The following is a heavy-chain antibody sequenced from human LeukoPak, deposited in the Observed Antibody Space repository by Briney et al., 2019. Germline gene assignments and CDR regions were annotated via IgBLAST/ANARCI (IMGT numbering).Heavy chain of an antibody. CDR2: VYYSGST. V-gene: IGHV4-39*01. CDR3: ARPGMAATGAFDC. CDR1: GGSVSSSGYY. J-gene: IGHJ4*02. D-gene: IGHD6-13*01. Sequence: ADTLSLTCTVSGGSVSSSGYYWGWIRQPPGKGLEWIGSVYYSGSTYYNPSLKSRVSISVDTSKNQFSLNLTSVTAADTAVYFCARPGMAATGAFDCWGQGTLVTVSS.